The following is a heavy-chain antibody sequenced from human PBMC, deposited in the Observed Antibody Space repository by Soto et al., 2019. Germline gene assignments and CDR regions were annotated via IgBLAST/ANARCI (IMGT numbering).Heavy chain of an antibody. CDR3: ARVLIFGVVGYYGMDV. J-gene: IGHJ6*02. Sequence: PSETLSLTCTVSGGSISSYYWSWIRQPPGKGLEWIGYIYYSGSTNYNPSLKSRVTISVDTSKNQFSLKLSSVTAADTAVYYCARVLIFGVVGYYGMDVWGQGTTVTVSS. CDR1: GGSISSYY. D-gene: IGHD3-3*01. V-gene: IGHV4-59*01. CDR2: IYYSGST.